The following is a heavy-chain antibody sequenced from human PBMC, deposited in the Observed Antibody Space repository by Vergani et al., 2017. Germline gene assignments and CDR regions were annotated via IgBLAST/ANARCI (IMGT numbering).Heavy chain of an antibody. Sequence: QVQLVESGGGVVQPGRSLRLSCAASGFTFSSYAMHWVRQAPGKGLEWVAVISYDGSNKYYADSVKGRFTSSRDNSKNTLYLQMNSLRAEDTAVYYCARPLSYYYGSGSYGDFDYWGQGTLVTVSS. CDR3: ARPLSYYYGSGSYGDFDY. J-gene: IGHJ4*02. V-gene: IGHV3-30-3*01. D-gene: IGHD3-10*01. CDR1: GFTFSSYA. CDR2: ISYDGSNK.